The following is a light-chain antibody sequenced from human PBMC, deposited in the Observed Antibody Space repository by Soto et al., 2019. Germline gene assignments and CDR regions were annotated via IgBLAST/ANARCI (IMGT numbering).Light chain of an antibody. J-gene: IGLJ2*01. CDR1: SSNIGSNY. Sequence: QSVLTQPPSASGTPGQRVTISCSGSSSNIGSNYVDWYQQLPGTAATLLIYRDNQQPSGVPDRCSGSKSGTSASLAISGVRSDEEADYYCASWDDSLSVHVVFGGGTKLTVL. V-gene: IGLV1-47*01. CDR3: ASWDDSLSVHVV. CDR2: RDN.